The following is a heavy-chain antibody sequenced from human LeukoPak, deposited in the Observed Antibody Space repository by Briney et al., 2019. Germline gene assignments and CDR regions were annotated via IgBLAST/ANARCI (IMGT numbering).Heavy chain of an antibody. V-gene: IGHV3-9*01. D-gene: IGHD6-13*01. J-gene: IGHJ4*02. CDR3: AKDIESSFGRAAAGFDY. CDR2: ISWNSGSI. CDR1: GFTFDDYA. Sequence: PGGSLRLSCAASGFTFDDYAMHWVRHAPGKGLEWVSGISWNSGSIGYADSVKGRFTISRDNAKNSLYLQMNSLRAEDTALYYCAKDIESSFGRAAAGFDYWGQGTLVTVSS.